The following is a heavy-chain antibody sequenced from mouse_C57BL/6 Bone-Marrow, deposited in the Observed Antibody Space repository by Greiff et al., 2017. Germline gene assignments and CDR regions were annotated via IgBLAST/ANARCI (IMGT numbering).Heavy chain of an antibody. Sequence: QVQLQQSGAELVRPGASVKLSCKASGYTFTDYYINWVKQRPGQGLEWIARIYPGSGNTYYNEKFKGKATLTAEKSSSTAYMQLSSLTSEDSAVYFCARDGYSPWGQGTTLTVSS. J-gene: IGHJ2*01. CDR3: ARDGYSP. D-gene: IGHD2-3*01. CDR2: IYPGSGNT. CDR1: GYTFTDYY. V-gene: IGHV1-76*01.